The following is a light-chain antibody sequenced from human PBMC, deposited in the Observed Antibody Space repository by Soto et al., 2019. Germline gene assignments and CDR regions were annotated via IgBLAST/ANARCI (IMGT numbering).Light chain of an antibody. J-gene: IGKJ1*01. CDR1: QSVNSI. CDR2: GAS. V-gene: IGKV3-15*01. Sequence: EIVMTQSPATLSLSPGERATLSCRASQSVNSILAWYQQKPGQSPRLLIHGASTRSTGIPARFSGSGSGTEFTLTISSLQSEDFAVYYCQQYQNWPPWTFGQGTKVEI. CDR3: QQYQNWPPWT.